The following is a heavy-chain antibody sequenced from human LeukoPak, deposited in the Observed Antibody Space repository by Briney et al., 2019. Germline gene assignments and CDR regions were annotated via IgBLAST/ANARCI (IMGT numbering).Heavy chain of an antibody. D-gene: IGHD2-21*02. CDR1: GGSISSGGYS. J-gene: IGHJ4*02. V-gene: IGHV4-30-2*01. CDR2: IYHSGST. CDR3: ARAGGFTQYCGGDCYPAVIDY. Sequence: PSQTLSLTCAVSGGSISSGGYSWSWIRQPPGKGLEWIGYIYHSGSTYYNPSLKSRVTISVDTSKNQFSLKLSSVTAADTAVYYCARAGGFTQYCGGDCYPAVIDYWGQGTLVTVSS.